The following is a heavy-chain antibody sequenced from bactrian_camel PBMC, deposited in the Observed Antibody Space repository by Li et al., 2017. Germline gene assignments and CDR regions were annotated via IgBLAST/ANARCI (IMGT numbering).Heavy chain of an antibody. CDR1: GIAFDLYH. D-gene: IGHD6*01. J-gene: IGHJ6*01. Sequence: VQLVESGGGLVQPGESARLSCAVLGIAFDLYHGSWVRQARGKGLEWVSSIDSDGRNTYYGDSVKGRFTISRDNAKNTMYLQMNSLNPEDTAVYYCVRDLVGGSWSNTFGYWSQGTQVTVS. CDR3: VRDLVGGSWSNTFGY. V-gene: IGHV3-2*01. CDR2: IDSDGRNT.